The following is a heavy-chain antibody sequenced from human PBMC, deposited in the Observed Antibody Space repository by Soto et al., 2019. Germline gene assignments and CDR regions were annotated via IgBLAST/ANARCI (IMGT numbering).Heavy chain of an antibody. CDR3: ARGPGHGGSYFEH. J-gene: IGHJ1*01. D-gene: IGHD5-12*01. V-gene: IGHV3-74*03. Sequence: EVQLVESGGGLVQPGGSLRLSCVASGFTLSSYWMYWVHRVPGKGLLWVSRISTDGSKTEYADSVKGRFTISRDNAKSAMYLQMDSLRVEDMGVYYCARGPGHGGSYFEHWGQGTLVTVSS. CDR2: ISTDGSKT. CDR1: GFTLSSYW.